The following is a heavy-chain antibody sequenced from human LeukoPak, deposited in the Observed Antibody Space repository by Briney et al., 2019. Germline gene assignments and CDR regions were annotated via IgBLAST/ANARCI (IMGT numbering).Heavy chain of an antibody. CDR1: GLTFTDYS. J-gene: IGHJ6*03. CDR3: ARDGSGFYLYNYMDV. CDR2: ISTVSTYT. V-gene: IGHV3-21*01. D-gene: IGHD6-25*01. Sequence: PGGSLRLSCALSGLTFTDYSIKWVRQAPGEGVGLGASISTVSTYTFYADSVKGRFTISRDNVRNSLYLQMSSLGAEDTAVYYCARDGSGFYLYNYMDVWGKGTTVTVSS.